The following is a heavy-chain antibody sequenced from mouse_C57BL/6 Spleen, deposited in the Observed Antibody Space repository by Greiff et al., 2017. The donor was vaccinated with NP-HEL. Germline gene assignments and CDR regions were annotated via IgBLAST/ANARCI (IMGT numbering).Heavy chain of an antibody. J-gene: IGHJ3*01. CDR2: IDPETGGT. CDR3: TRGYHFAY. CDR1: GYTFTDYE. Sequence: QVQLQQSGAELVRPGASVTLSCQASGYTFTDYEMHWVKQTPVHGLEWIGAIDPETGGTAFHPKFKGKAILTADKSSSKAYMELRSLTSEDAAVYYCTRGYHFAYWGQGTLVTVSA. D-gene: IGHD2-2*01. V-gene: IGHV1-15*01.